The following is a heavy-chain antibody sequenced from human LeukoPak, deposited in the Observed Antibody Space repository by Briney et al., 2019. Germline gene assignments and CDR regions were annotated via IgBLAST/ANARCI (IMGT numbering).Heavy chain of an antibody. V-gene: IGHV4-59*12. J-gene: IGHJ6*03. CDR1: GGSISSYY. CDR2: IYYSGST. Sequence: SETLSLTCTVSGGSISSYYWSWIRQPPGKGLEWIGYIYYSGSTKYNPSLKSRVTISVDTSKNQFSLRLSSVTAADTAVYYCARTVYYYYYYMDVWGKGTTVTVSS. CDR3: ARTVYYYYYYMDV.